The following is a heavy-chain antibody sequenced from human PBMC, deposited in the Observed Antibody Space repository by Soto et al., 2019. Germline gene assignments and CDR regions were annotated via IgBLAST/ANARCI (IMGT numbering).Heavy chain of an antibody. CDR3: ARATTTVTTRRTLGY. CDR1: GFTFNSYW. J-gene: IGHJ4*02. CDR2: IDRDGTDT. D-gene: IGHD4-17*01. V-gene: IGHV3-74*01. Sequence: EVQLVESGGGLVQPGGSLRLSCAASGFTFNSYWMHWVRQAPGKGLVWVSGIDRDGTDTNYADSVQGRFTRSRDNAKNPLFLQMNSLTAEDTAVYYCARATTTVTTRRTLGYWGRGTLVTVSS.